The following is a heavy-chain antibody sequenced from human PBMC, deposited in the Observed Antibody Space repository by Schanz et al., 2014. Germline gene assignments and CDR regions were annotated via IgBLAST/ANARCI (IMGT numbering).Heavy chain of an antibody. J-gene: IGHJ1*01. CDR1: GFTFSSYG. CDR2: ISYDGRNK. Sequence: VQLVESGGGVVQFGRSLRLSCVASGFTFSSYGMHWVRQAPGKGLEWVAVISYDGRNKYYADSVKGRFTMSRDNAKNSVSLQMRRLRVEDTAVYYCASGVHVSSLQKGLQFWGRGTLVIVSS. V-gene: IGHV3-30*19. CDR3: ASGVHVSSLQKGLQF. D-gene: IGHD3-10*01.